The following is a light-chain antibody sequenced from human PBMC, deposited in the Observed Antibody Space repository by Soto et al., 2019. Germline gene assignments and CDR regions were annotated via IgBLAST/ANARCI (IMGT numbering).Light chain of an antibody. V-gene: IGLV1-44*01. Sequence: QSVLTQPPSLSGTPGQRVTISCSGSSPNVGSKTVQWYQHLPKTAPKLLIFSNVQRPAGVPARFSASKSVTSASLAVSGLRSEDEAEYYCATWDAGLNGVVFGGGTKLTVL. CDR2: SNV. J-gene: IGLJ2*01. CDR3: ATWDAGLNGVV. CDR1: SPNVGSKT.